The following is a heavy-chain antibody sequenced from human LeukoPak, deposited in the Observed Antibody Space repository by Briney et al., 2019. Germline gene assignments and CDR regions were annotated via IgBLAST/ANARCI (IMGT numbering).Heavy chain of an antibody. CDR1: GFTFSSYA. Sequence: GGSLRLSCAASGFTFSSYAMHWVRQAPGKGLEWVAVISYDGSNKYYADSVRGRFTISRDNSKNTLYLQMNSLRAEDTAVYYCARDRPFGGVIVSYWFDPWGQGTLVTVSS. CDR2: ISYDGSNK. V-gene: IGHV3-30*04. D-gene: IGHD3-16*02. CDR3: ARDRPFGGVIVSYWFDP. J-gene: IGHJ5*02.